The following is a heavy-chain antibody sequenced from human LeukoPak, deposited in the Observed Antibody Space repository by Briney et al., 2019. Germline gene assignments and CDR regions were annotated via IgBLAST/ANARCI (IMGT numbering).Heavy chain of an antibody. Sequence: SETLSLTCAVYGGSFSGYYWSWIRQPPGKGLEWIGEINHSGSTNYNPSLKSRVTISVDTSTSQFSLRLSSVTAADTAVYYCARGSGYLVDPWGQGTLVTVSS. CDR2: INHSGST. J-gene: IGHJ5*02. CDR3: ARGSGYLVDP. V-gene: IGHV4-34*01. CDR1: GGSFSGYY. D-gene: IGHD6-13*01.